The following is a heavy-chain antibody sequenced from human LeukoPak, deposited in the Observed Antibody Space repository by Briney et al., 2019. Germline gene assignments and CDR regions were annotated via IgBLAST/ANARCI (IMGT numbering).Heavy chain of an antibody. J-gene: IGHJ4*02. CDR3: AKGYSSSWYYFDY. D-gene: IGHD6-13*01. CDR1: GFTFDDYA. Sequence: GGSLRLSCAASGFTFDDYAMHWVRQAPGKGLEWVLGISWNSGSIGYADSVKGRFTISRDNAKNSLYLQMNSLRAEDTALYYCAKGYSSSWYYFDYWGQGTLVTVSS. V-gene: IGHV3-9*01. CDR2: ISWNSGSI.